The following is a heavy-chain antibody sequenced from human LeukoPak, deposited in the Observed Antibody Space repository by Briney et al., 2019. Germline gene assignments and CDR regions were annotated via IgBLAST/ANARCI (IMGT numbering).Heavy chain of an antibody. CDR3: ARGLTVADYGDIFDS. Sequence: ASVKVSCKASGYTFTGYYIHWLRLAPGQGLEWMGWINPNSGGTKYAQKFQGRVTMTRDTSFSTAYMELSSLRSDDTAVYYCARGLTVADYGDIFDSWGQGTLVTVSS. D-gene: IGHD4-17*01. CDR1: GYTFTGYY. J-gene: IGHJ4*02. CDR2: INPNSGGT. V-gene: IGHV1-2*02.